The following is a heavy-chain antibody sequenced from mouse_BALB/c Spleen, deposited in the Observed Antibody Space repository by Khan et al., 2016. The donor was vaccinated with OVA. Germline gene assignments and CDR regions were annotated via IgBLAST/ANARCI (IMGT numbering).Heavy chain of an antibody. J-gene: IGHJ3*01. Sequence: EVQLQQSGPELMKPGASVKISCKASGYSFTTYYIHWVMQSHGTSLEWIGYIDPFSGSTTSNQKFKGKATLTVDKSSSTAYKHLSNLTSDDSAVYYCTRHGFVAWFTYWGQGTLVTVSA. CDR2: IDPFSGST. V-gene: IGHV1S135*01. CDR1: GYSFTTYY. CDR3: TRHGFVAWFTY. D-gene: IGHD2-2*01.